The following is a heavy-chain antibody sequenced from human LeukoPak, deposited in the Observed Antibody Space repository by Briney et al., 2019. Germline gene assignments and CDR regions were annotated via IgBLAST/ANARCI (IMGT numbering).Heavy chain of an antibody. V-gene: IGHV1-18*01. CDR1: GYTFTDYG. Sequence: ASVKVSCKASGYTFTDYGFSWVRQAPGQGLEWMSWISAYNGNRNYAQKFQGRVTMTTDTSTSTAYMELRSLRSDDTAVYYCARDSSGSRYSAIDVWGQGTTVTVSS. CDR2: ISAYNGNR. CDR3: ARDSSGSRYSAIDV. J-gene: IGHJ6*02. D-gene: IGHD3-10*01.